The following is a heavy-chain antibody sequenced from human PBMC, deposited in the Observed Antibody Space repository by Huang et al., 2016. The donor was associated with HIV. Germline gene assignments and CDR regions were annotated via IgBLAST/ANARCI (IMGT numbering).Heavy chain of an antibody. Sequence: EVQLVESGGGFVQPGRSLRLSCASSGFTFDDVAMHWVRQSPGTGLEWVSGISWDSDTTGYADSVKGRFTISRDNANNSVSLQVNSLKAEDTALYYCTKDRMAVVVSATRPNSFDYWGQGILVTVSS. CDR2: ISWDSDTT. D-gene: IGHD2-15*01. CDR3: TKDRMAVVVSATRPNSFDY. J-gene: IGHJ4*02. CDR1: GFTFDDVA. V-gene: IGHV3-9*01.